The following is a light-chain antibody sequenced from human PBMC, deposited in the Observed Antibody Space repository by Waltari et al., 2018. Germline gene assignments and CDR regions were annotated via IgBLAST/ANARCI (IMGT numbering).Light chain of an antibody. CDR1: SSNIGAGYD. CDR2: GNS. J-gene: IGLJ2*01. V-gene: IGLV1-40*01. CDR3: RSYDSSLSGSV. Sequence: QSGLTQPPSVSGAPGQRVTISCTGSSSNIGAGYDVHWYQLLPGTAPKLLIYGNSNRPSGVPDRFSCSKSGTSASLAITGLQAEDEADYYCRSYDSSLSGSVFGGGTKLTVL.